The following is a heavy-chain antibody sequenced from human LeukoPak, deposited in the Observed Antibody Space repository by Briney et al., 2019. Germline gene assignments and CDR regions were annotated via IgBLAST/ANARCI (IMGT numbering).Heavy chain of an antibody. J-gene: IGHJ6*03. D-gene: IGHD3-3*01. CDR2: INHSRST. Sequence: PSETLSLTCAVYGGSFSGYYWSWIRQPPGKGLEWIGEINHSRSTNYNPSLKSRVTISVDTSKNQFSLKLSSVTAADTAVYYCARLRRQCLHYDYWSGPKTYYYYYMDVWGKGTTVTVSS. V-gene: IGHV4-34*01. CDR1: GGSFSGYY. CDR3: ARLRRQCLHYDYWSGPKTYYYYYMDV.